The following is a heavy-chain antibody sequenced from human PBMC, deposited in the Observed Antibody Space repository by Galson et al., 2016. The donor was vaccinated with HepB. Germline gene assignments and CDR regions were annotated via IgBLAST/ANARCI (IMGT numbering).Heavy chain of an antibody. V-gene: IGHV3-13*01. J-gene: IGHJ6*02. CDR3: ARSGTYTNRIGMDV. Sequence: SLRLSCAASGFTFSTYDMHWVRQAKGKGLEWVSGVGTKGGTYYLDSAKGRFTISREDAKHSLHLQRNSLTAGDTAVYYCARSGTYTNRIGMDVWGQGTTVTVSS. CDR1: GFTFSTYD. D-gene: IGHD3-16*01. CDR2: VGTKGGT.